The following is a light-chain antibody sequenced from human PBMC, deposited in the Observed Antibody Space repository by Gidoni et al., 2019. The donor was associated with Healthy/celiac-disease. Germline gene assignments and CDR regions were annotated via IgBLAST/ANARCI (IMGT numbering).Light chain of an antibody. J-gene: IGLJ2*01. Sequence: SYVLTQPPSVSEAPGQTARITCGGNNIGSKSVHWYQQKPGQAPVLVVYDDIDRPSGIPERFSGSNSGNTATLTISRVEAGDEADYYCQVWDSSSDHVVFGGGTKLTVL. CDR2: DDI. CDR3: QVWDSSSDHVV. V-gene: IGLV3-21*02. CDR1: NIGSKS.